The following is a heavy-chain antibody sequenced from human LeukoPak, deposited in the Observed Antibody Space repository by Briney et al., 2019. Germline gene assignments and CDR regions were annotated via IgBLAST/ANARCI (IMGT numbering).Heavy chain of an antibody. CDR2: ISYDGSNK. J-gene: IGHJ4*02. D-gene: IGHD6-19*01. CDR3: AKDRGYIAVRELDY. CDR1: GFTFSSYG. V-gene: IGHV3-30*18. Sequence: GGSLRLSCAASGFTFSSYGMHWVRQAPGKGLEWVAVISYDGSNKYYADSVKGRFTISRDNSKNTLYLQMNSLRAEDTAVNYCAKDRGYIAVRELDYWGQGTLVTVSS.